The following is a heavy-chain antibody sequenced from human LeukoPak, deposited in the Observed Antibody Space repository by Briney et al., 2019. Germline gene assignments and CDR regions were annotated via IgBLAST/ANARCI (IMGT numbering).Heavy chain of an antibody. CDR3: AREDSGYDSPIDY. V-gene: IGHV3-11*01. CDR1: GFTFSDYY. D-gene: IGHD5-12*01. Sequence: GGSLRLSCAASGFTFSDYYMSWIRQAPGKGLEWVSYISSSGSTIYYADSVKGRFTISRDNAKNSLYLQMNSLRAKDTAVYYCAREDSGYDSPIDYWGQGTLVTVSS. CDR2: ISSSGSTI. J-gene: IGHJ4*02.